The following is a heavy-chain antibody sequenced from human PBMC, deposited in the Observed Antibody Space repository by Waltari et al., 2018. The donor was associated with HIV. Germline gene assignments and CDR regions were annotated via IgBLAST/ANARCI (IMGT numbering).Heavy chain of an antibody. CDR1: GFTVSSNY. CDR3: ARLHVDTAMGHYDY. J-gene: IGHJ4*02. CDR2: IYSGGST. D-gene: IGHD5-18*01. V-gene: IGHV3-53*01. Sequence: EVQLVESGGGLIQPGGSLRLSCAASGFTVSSNYMSWVRQAPGKGLEWVSVIYSGGSTYYADSVKGRFTISRDNSKNTLYLQMNSLRAEDTAVYYCARLHVDTAMGHYDYWGQGTLVTVSS.